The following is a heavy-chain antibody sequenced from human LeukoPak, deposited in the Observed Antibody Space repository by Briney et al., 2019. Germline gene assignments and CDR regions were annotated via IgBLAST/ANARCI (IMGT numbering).Heavy chain of an antibody. CDR1: GGSISSGSYY. Sequence: SETLSLTCTVSGGSISSGSYYWGWIRQPPGKGLEWIGSIYYSGSTYYNPSLKSRVTISVDTSKNQFSLKLSSVTAADTAVYYCARRYYDSVVSYYFDYWGQGTLVTVSS. CDR2: IYYSGST. CDR3: ARRYYDSVVSYYFDY. D-gene: IGHD3-22*01. J-gene: IGHJ4*02. V-gene: IGHV4-39*07.